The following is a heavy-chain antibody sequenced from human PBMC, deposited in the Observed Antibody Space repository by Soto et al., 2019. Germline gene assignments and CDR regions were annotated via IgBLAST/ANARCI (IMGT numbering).Heavy chain of an antibody. D-gene: IGHD2-2*01. Sequence: SETLSLTCTVSGGSISSYYWSWTRQPPGKGLEWIGYIYYSGSTNYNPSLKSRVTISVDTSKNRFSLKLSSVTAADTAVYYCARVIVVVPARYWDGWFDPWGQGTLVTVSS. J-gene: IGHJ5*02. CDR3: ARVIVVVPARYWDGWFDP. CDR2: IYYSGST. CDR1: GGSISSYY. V-gene: IGHV4-59*01.